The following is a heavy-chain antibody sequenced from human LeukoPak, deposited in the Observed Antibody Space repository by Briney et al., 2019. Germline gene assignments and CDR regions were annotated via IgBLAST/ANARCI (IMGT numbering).Heavy chain of an antibody. CDR3: AKVAVHYYDSSGINEGGGY. Sequence: GGSLRLSCAASGFTFDDYAMHWVGQAPGKGLEWVSLISGDGGSTYFADPVKGRFTISRDNSKNSLYLQMNSLRTEDTALYYCAKVAVHYYDSSGINEGGGYWGQGTLVTVSS. CDR1: GFTFDDYA. V-gene: IGHV3-43*02. D-gene: IGHD3-22*01. CDR2: ISGDGGST. J-gene: IGHJ4*02.